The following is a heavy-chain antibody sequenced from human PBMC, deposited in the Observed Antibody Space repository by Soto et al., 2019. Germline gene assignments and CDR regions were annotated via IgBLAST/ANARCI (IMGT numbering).Heavy chain of an antibody. CDR3: ARGSHYYGSGSYGTVRYDYGMDV. J-gene: IGHJ6*02. D-gene: IGHD3-10*01. Sequence: GGSLRLSCAASGFTVSSNYMSWVRQAPGKGLEWVSVIYSGGSTYYADSVKGRFTISRDNSKNTLYLQMNSLRAEDTAVYYCARGSHYYGSGSYGTVRYDYGMDVWGQGTTVTVSS. CDR1: GFTVSSNY. CDR2: IYSGGST. V-gene: IGHV3-53*01.